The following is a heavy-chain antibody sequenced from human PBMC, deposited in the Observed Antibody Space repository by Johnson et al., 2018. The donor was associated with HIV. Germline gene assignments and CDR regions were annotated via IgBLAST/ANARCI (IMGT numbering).Heavy chain of an antibody. Sequence: QVQLVESWGGVVQPGRSLRLSCAASGFTFSSYGMHWVRQAPGKGLEWVAVISYDGSNKYYADSVKGRFTISRDNSKNTLYLQMNSLRAEDTAVYYCANILSSLEWFPDDAFDIWGQGTMVTVSS. D-gene: IGHD3-3*01. CDR1: GFTFSSYG. CDR2: ISYDGSNK. J-gene: IGHJ3*02. CDR3: ANILSSLEWFPDDAFDI. V-gene: IGHV3-30*18.